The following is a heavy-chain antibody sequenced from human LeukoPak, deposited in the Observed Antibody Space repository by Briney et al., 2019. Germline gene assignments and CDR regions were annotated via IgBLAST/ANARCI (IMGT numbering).Heavy chain of an antibody. CDR1: GGSISSGGYS. D-gene: IGHD2-2*02. Sequence: SETLSLTCAVSGGSISSGGYSWSWIRQPPGKGLEWIGYIYHSGSTYYNPSLKSRVTISVDRSKNQFSLKLSSVTAADTAVYYCAREDCSSTSCYTAYWGQGTLVTVSS. V-gene: IGHV4-30-2*01. CDR2: IYHSGST. J-gene: IGHJ4*02. CDR3: AREDCSSTSCYTAY.